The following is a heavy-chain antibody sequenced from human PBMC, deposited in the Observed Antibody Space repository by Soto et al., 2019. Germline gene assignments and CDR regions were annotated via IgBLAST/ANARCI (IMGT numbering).Heavy chain of an antibody. CDR2: ISSSSSYI. V-gene: IGHV3-21*01. Sequence: EVQLVESGGGLVKPGGSLRLSCAASGFTFSSYSMNWVRQAPGKGLEWVSSISSSSSYIYYADSVKGRFTISRDNAKNSLYLQMNSLRAEDTAVYSCARDQPGNSSGYGLGYWGQGTLVTVSS. D-gene: IGHD5-18*01. CDR1: GFTFSSYS. CDR3: ARDQPGNSSGYGLGY. J-gene: IGHJ4*02.